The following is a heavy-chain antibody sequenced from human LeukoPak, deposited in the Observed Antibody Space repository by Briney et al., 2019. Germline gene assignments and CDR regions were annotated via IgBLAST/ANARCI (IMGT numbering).Heavy chain of an antibody. J-gene: IGHJ4*02. D-gene: IGHD1-1*01. CDR3: ARGIHDNIF. CDR1: GFTISGHW. Sequence: TGGSLRLSCAASGFTISGHWMAWVRQAPGKGLEWVADINTDGSERYYVDSVRGRFTISRDNAKNSVYLQMNSLGVEDAAVYYCARGIHDNIFGGQGTQDTVSS. V-gene: IGHV3-7*01. CDR2: INTDGSER.